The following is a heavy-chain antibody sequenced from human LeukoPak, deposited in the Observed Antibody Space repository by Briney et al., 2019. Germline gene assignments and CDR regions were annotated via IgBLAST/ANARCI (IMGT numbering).Heavy chain of an antibody. J-gene: IGHJ3*02. D-gene: IGHD3-22*01. CDR1: GYTSTGYY. V-gene: IGHV1-2*02. Sequence: ASVKVSCKASGYTSTGYYMHWVRQAPGQGLEWMGWINPNSGGTNYAQKFQGRVTMTRDTSISTAYMELSRLRSDDTAVYYCARDYYDSSGSDAFDIWGQGTMVTVSS. CDR3: ARDYYDSSGSDAFDI. CDR2: INPNSGGT.